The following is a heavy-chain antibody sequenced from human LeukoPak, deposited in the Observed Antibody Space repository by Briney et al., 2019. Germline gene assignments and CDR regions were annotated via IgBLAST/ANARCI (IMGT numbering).Heavy chain of an antibody. Sequence: SGPTLANPTQTLTLTCTFSGSLLSTRGGGGGWVRQPPERALEWLTLLYRGDDKRYSPSLKSRPTSTKDTSKPQVVLTMTYMDPVDTATYYCAHRQNRVPGYYDSSGYYGYWGQGTLVTVSS. J-gene: IGHJ4*02. CDR1: GSLLSTRGGG. V-gene: IGHV2-5*02. D-gene: IGHD3-22*01. CDR3: AHRQNRVPGYYDSSGYYGY. CDR2: LYRGDDK.